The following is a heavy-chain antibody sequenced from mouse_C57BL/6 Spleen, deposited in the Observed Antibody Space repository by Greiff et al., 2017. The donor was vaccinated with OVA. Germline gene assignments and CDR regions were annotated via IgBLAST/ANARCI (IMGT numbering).Heavy chain of an antibody. CDR3: ARNGFPFDY. V-gene: IGHV1-82*01. Sequence: QVQLQQSGPELVKPGASVKISCKASGYAFSSSWMNWVKQRPGKGLEWIGRIYPGDGDTNYNGKFKGKATLTADKSSSTAYMQLSSLTSEDSAVYFCARNGFPFDYWGQGTTLTVSS. CDR2: IYPGDGDT. J-gene: IGHJ2*01. CDR1: GYAFSSSW.